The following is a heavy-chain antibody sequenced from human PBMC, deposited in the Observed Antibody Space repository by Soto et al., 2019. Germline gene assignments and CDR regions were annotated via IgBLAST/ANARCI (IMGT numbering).Heavy chain of an antibody. CDR1: GFSFSTAGEA. J-gene: IGHJ4*02. V-gene: IGHV2-5*01. CDR3: AHSDGGYEIIYFDF. CDR2: VYWNDDK. D-gene: IGHD5-12*01. Sequence: QITLKESGPTLVKPTQTLTLTCTFSGFSFSTAGEAVGWIRQPPGGALEWLALVYWNDDKRFSPSLKTRLTITVDTSKNQVVLSLTNVDPGDTATYFCAHSDGGYEIIYFDFWGQGTPVTVST.